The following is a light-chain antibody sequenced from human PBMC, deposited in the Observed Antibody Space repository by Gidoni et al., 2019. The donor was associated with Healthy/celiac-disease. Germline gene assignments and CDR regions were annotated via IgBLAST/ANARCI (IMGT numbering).Light chain of an antibody. V-gene: IGKV1-9*01. J-gene: IGKJ3*01. CDR1: QGISSY. Sequence: IQSTQSPSSLSASVGDRVTITCRASQGISSYLAWYQQKPGKAPKLLIYAASTLQSGVPSRFSGSGSGTDFTLTISSLQPEDFATDYCQQLTTFGPGTKVDIK. CDR2: AAS. CDR3: QQLTT.